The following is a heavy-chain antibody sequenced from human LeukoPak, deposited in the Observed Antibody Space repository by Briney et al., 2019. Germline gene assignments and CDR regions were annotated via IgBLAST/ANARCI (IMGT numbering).Heavy chain of an antibody. CDR1: GYTFTGYY. CDR2: INPNNGGT. Sequence: ASVNVSCKSSGYTFTGYYVHWVRQAPGQGLEWMGWINPNNGGTNYAQKFQGRVTMTRDTSISTAYMELSRLRSDDTAVFYCARGGCSGGSCFPYKWFDPWGQGTLVTVSS. CDR3: ARGGCSGGSCFPYKWFDP. D-gene: IGHD2-15*01. J-gene: IGHJ5*02. V-gene: IGHV1-2*02.